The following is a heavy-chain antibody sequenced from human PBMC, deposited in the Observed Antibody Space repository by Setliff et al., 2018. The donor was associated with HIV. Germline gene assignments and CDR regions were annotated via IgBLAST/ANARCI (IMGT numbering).Heavy chain of an antibody. CDR3: AKPRHYDSSGYYHY. CDR2: IRNDGSDK. Sequence: GGSLRLSCAASGFTFSSYGVHWVRQAPGKGLEWVAFIRNDGSDKHYVDSVKGRFTISRDNSKNTLYLQMNSLRAEDTAVYYCAKPRHYDSSGYYHYWGQGTLVTVSS. D-gene: IGHD3-22*01. CDR1: GFTFSSYG. J-gene: IGHJ4*02. V-gene: IGHV3-30*02.